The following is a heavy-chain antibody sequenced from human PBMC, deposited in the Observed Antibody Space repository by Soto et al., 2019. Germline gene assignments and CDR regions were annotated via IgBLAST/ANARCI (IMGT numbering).Heavy chain of an antibody. CDR1: GFTFSSYG. Sequence: GGSLRLSCAASGFTFSSYGMHWVRQAPGKGLEWVAVISYDGSNKYYADSVKGRFTISRDNSKNTLYLQMNSLRAEDTAVYYCAKPNSSPFDYWGQGTLVTVSS. D-gene: IGHD6-13*01. CDR2: ISYDGSNK. J-gene: IGHJ4*02. V-gene: IGHV3-30*18. CDR3: AKPNSSPFDY.